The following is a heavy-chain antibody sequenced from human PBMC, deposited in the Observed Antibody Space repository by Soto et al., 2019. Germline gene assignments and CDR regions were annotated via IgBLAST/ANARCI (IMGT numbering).Heavy chain of an antibody. Sequence: QVQLVQSGAEVKKPGASVKVSCKTSGYTFVRYGISWVRQAPAQGLERMGWISADNGNTNYAQKLQGRVTMTIATSTSTAYMELWSLISNDTAVYYCARDEGIAVSGTVLDDWGQGTLVTVSS. CDR2: ISADNGNT. V-gene: IGHV1-18*01. J-gene: IGHJ4*02. D-gene: IGHD6-19*01. CDR1: GYTFVRYG. CDR3: ARDEGIAVSGTVLDD.